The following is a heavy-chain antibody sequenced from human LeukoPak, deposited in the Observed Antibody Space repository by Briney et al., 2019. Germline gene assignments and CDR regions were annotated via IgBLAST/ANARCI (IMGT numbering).Heavy chain of an antibody. J-gene: IGHJ6*02. Sequence: QSGGSLRLSCAASGFTFSSYAMSWVRQAPGKGLEWVSAISGSGGSTYYADSVKGRFTISRDNSKNTLYRQMNSLRAEDTAVYYCAKASLVTMVRGVYYYYYGMDVWGQGTTVTVSS. D-gene: IGHD3-10*01. CDR2: ISGSGGST. CDR3: AKASLVTMVRGVYYYYYGMDV. CDR1: GFTFSSYA. V-gene: IGHV3-23*01.